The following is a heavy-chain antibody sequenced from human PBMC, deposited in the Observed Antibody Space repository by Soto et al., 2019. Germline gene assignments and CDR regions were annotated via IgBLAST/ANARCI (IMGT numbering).Heavy chain of an antibody. J-gene: IGHJ6*02. CDR3: AREVPTYYYDSSGYYYPYYYYYGMDV. Sequence: SETLSLTCAVYGGSFRGYYWSWIRQPPGKGLEWIGEINHSGSTNYNPSLKSRVTISVDTSKNQFSLKLSSVTAADTAVYYCAREVPTYYYDSSGYYYPYYYYYGMDVWGQGTTVT. CDR2: INHSGST. D-gene: IGHD3-22*01. V-gene: IGHV4-34*01. CDR1: GGSFRGYY.